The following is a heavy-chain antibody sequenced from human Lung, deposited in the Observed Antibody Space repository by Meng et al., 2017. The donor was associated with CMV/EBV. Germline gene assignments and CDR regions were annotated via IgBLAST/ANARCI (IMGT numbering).Heavy chain of an antibody. Sequence: ASVXDSXXASGYTLTSYGFSCVRQAPGQAREWMGGISAYNGNTNYAQKLQGRVTMTTDTSTSTAYMELRSLRSDDTAVYYCARNSYCSSTSCYFDYWGQGXLVTVSS. J-gene: IGHJ4*02. CDR2: ISAYNGNT. V-gene: IGHV1-18*01. CDR3: ARNSYCSSTSCYFDY. D-gene: IGHD2-2*01. CDR1: GYTLTSYG.